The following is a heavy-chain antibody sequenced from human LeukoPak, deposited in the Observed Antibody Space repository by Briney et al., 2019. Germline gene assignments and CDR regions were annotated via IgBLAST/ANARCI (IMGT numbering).Heavy chain of an antibody. V-gene: IGHV1-24*01. Sequence: GASVKVSCKVSGYTLTELSMHWVRQAPGKGLEWMGGFDPEDGETIYAQKFQGRVTMTEDTSTDTAYMELSSLRSEDTAVYYCARGGGDNWSDGTNYWGQGTLVTVSS. CDR3: ARGGGDNWSDGTNY. J-gene: IGHJ4*02. CDR2: FDPEDGET. CDR1: GYTLTELS. D-gene: IGHD1-1*01.